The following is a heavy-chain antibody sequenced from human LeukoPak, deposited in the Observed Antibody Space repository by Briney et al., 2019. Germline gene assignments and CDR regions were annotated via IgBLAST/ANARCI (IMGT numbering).Heavy chain of an antibody. V-gene: IGHV1-8*01. CDR1: GYTFTSYD. CDR3: ARGSIAGGYCSSTSCSYPT. J-gene: IGHJ5*02. CDR2: MNPNSGNT. D-gene: IGHD2-2*01. Sequence: ASVTVSCKASGYTFTSYDINWVRQATGQGLGWMGWMNPNSGNTGYAQKFQGRVTMTRNTSISTAYMELSSLRSEDTAVYYCARGSIAGGYCSSTSCSYPTWGQGTLVTVSS.